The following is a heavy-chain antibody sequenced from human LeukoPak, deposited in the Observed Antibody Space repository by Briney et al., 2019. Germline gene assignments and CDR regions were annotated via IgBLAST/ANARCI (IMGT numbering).Heavy chain of an antibody. V-gene: IGHV4-34*01. D-gene: IGHD3-10*01. CDR1: GGSSSGYY. CDR3: AAQRRTYYYGSGSYYSPYYFDY. Sequence: KPSETLSLTCAVYGGSSSGYYWSWIRQPPGKGLEWIGEINHSGSTNYNPSLKSRVTISVDTSKNQFSLKLSSVTAADTAVYYCAAQRRTYYYGSGSYYSPYYFDYWGQGTLVTVSS. J-gene: IGHJ4*02. CDR2: INHSGST.